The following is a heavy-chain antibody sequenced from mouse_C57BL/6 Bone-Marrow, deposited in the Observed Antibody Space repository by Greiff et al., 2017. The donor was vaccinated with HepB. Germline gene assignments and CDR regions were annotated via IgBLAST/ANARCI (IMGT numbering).Heavy chain of an antibody. CDR2: IWRGGST. V-gene: IGHV2-5*01. CDR1: GFSLTSYG. J-gene: IGHJ4*01. CDR3: ANSSSHYAMDY. D-gene: IGHD1-1*01. Sequence: QVHVKQSGPGLVQPSQSLSITCTVSGFSLTSYGVHWVRQSPGKGLEWLGVIWRGGSTDYNASFMSRLSITKDNSKSQVFFKMNSLQADDTALYYYANSSSHYAMDYWGQGTSVTVSS.